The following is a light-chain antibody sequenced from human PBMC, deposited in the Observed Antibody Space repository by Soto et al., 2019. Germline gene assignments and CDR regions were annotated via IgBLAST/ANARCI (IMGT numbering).Light chain of an antibody. CDR1: QSIGSW. V-gene: IGKV1-5*01. J-gene: IGKJ1*01. CDR3: QQYNSYSWT. CDR2: DAS. Sequence: DIQMTQSPSILSASVGDRVTITCRASQSIGSWLAWYQQKPGKAPKLLIYDASTLESGVPSRFSGSRSGTEFTLTISSLQPDDFATYYCQQYNSYSWTFGQGTKVDIK.